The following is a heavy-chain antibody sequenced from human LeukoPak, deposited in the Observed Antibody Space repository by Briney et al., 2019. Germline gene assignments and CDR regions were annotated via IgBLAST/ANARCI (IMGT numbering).Heavy chain of an antibody. CDR3: AKDRRYSSSWFSY. CDR1: GFTFSSYA. J-gene: IGHJ4*02. V-gene: IGHV3-23*01. D-gene: IGHD6-13*01. Sequence: GGSLRLSCAASGFTFSSYAMSWARQAPGKGLEWVSAISGSGGSTYYADSVKGRFTISRDNSKNTLYLQMNSLRAEDTAVYYCAKDRRYSSSWFSYWGQGTLVTASS. CDR2: ISGSGGST.